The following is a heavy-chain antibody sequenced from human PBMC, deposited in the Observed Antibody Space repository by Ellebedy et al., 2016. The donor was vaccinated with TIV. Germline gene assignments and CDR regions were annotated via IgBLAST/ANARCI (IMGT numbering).Heavy chain of an antibody. J-gene: IGHJ5*01. CDR1: GFTFNTFG. D-gene: IGHD6-19*01. V-gene: IGHV3-48*02. CDR2: ISGTSDTI. Sequence: GGSLRLXCVASGFTFNTFGMNWVRQAPGKGLEWISYISGTSDTIYYADSVNGRFSISRDNAKNSLFLQMNSLRDEDTAVYYCARVGSLWSDDSWGQGTLVTVSS. CDR3: ARVGSLWSDDS.